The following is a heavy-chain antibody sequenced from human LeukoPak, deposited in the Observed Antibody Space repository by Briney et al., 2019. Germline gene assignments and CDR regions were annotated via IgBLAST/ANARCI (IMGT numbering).Heavy chain of an antibody. CDR2: IGTAGDT. CDR1: GFTFSSYD. Sequence: RGSLRLSCAASGFTFSSYDMHWVRHATGKGLEWVSAIGTAGDTYYPGSVKGRFTISRENAKNSLYLQMNSLRAEDTAVYYCAKDRYCSSTSCYTGFDYWGQGTLVTVSS. J-gene: IGHJ4*02. V-gene: IGHV3-13*01. CDR3: AKDRYCSSTSCYTGFDY. D-gene: IGHD2-2*01.